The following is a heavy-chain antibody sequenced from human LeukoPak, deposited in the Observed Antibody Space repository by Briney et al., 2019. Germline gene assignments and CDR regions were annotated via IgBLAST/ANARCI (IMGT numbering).Heavy chain of an antibody. CDR2: IKSKTDGGTT. Sequence: GGSLRLSCAASGFTFSNAWMSWVRQAPGKGLEWVGRIKSKTDGGTTDYAAPVKGRFTISRDDSKNTLYLQMNSLKTEDTAVYYCTTDYCSSTSCYALVGATPYAFDIWGQGTMVTVSS. D-gene: IGHD2-2*01. V-gene: IGHV3-15*01. CDR3: TTDYCSSTSCYALVGATPYAFDI. CDR1: GFTFSNAW. J-gene: IGHJ3*02.